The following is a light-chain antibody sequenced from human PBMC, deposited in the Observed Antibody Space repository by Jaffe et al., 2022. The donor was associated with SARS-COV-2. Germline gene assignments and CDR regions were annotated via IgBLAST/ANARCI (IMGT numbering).Light chain of an antibody. V-gene: IGKV3-11*01. Sequence: EIVLTQSPATLSLSPGEKATLSCRASQSISSYLAWYQQKPGQAPRLLIYDASRRATGIPARFSGSGSETDFTLTITSLEPEDFAVYYCQQRSNWSWTFGQGTKVEIK. CDR3: QQRSNWSWT. CDR2: DAS. J-gene: IGKJ1*01. CDR1: QSISSY.